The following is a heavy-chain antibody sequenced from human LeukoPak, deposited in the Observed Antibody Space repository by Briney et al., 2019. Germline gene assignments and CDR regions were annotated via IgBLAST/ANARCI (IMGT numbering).Heavy chain of an antibody. CDR3: ARGYCSSTSCLGYNWFDP. V-gene: IGHV1-18*01. J-gene: IGHJ5*02. Sequence: GASVKVSCKASGYTFTSYGISWVRQAPGQGLEWMGWISAYNGNTNYAQKLQGRVTMTTDTSTSTAYMELRSLRSDDTAVYYCARGYCSSTSCLGYNWFDPWGQGTLVTVSS. CDR1: GYTFTSYG. CDR2: ISAYNGNT. D-gene: IGHD2-2*01.